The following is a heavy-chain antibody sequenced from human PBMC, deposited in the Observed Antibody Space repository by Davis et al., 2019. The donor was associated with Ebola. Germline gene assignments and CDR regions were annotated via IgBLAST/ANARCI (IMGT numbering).Heavy chain of an antibody. V-gene: IGHV4-39*07. CDR2: IYHSGST. CDR1: GGSISSGGYY. J-gene: IGHJ4*02. D-gene: IGHD6-19*01. CDR3: AREGDSSGWSQGVG. Sequence: SETLSLTCTVSGGSISSGGYYWGWIRQPPGKGLEWIGSIYHSGSTYYNPSLKSRVTISVDTSKNQFSLKLSSVTAADTAVYYCAREGDSSGWSQGVGWGQGTLVTVSS.